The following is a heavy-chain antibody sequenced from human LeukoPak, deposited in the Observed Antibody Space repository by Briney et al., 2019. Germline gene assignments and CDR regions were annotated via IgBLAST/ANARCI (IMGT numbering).Heavy chain of an antibody. CDR1: GGSFSGYY. CDR2: INHSGST. V-gene: IGHV4-34*01. Sequence: SETLSLTCAVYGGSFSGYYWSWIRQPPGKGLEWIGEINHSGSTNYNPSLKSRVTISVDTSKNQFSLKLSSVTAADTAVYYCARGYGSSWYGENFQHWGQGTLVTVSS. J-gene: IGHJ1*01. CDR3: ARGYGSSWYGENFQH. D-gene: IGHD6-13*01.